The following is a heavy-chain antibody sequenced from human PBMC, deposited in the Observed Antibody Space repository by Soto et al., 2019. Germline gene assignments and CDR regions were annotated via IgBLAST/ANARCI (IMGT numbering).Heavy chain of an antibody. CDR3: ARDDRTISGAVTLDY. V-gene: IGHV1-3*01. J-gene: IGHJ4*02. CDR2: SNEGSGNT. D-gene: IGHD3-3*02. CDR1: GYSFKNYA. Sequence: QVQLVQSGPEVKRPGASVRISCRTAGYSFKNYAIHWVRQAPGKKLECMGWSNEGSGNTRYSQKFQGMMSIARDTSASTSYLDRRSLTSEDTAIYFCARDDRTISGAVTLDYWGPGTLVTVSS.